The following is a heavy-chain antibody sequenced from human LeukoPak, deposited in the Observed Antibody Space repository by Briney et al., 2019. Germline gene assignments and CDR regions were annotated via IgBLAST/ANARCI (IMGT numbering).Heavy chain of an antibody. Sequence: PSETLSLTCTVSGGSISSSSNYWGWIRQPPGKGLEWVGSIYYSGSTYSDPSIKSRATISVDTSNNQFSLKLSSVTAADTAVYYCAKGLAYYDILTGYYNDAFDIWGQVTMVTVAS. V-gene: IGHV4-39*07. D-gene: IGHD3-9*01. CDR2: IYYSGST. CDR3: AKGLAYYDILTGYYNDAFDI. CDR1: GGSISSSSNY. J-gene: IGHJ3*02.